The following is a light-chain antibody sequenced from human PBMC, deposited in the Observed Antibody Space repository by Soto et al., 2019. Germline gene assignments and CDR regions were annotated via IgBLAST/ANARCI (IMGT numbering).Light chain of an antibody. CDR3: SSYTGSSTYVV. V-gene: IGLV2-14*03. CDR1: SSDVGGYNY. J-gene: IGLJ2*01. Sequence: QSALTQPASVSGSPGQSITISCTGTSSDVGGYNYVSWYQHHPGKAPKLMIYDVDIRPSGVSNRFSGSKSGNTASLTISGLRAEDEVDFSCSSYTGSSTYVVFGGGPKLTAL. CDR2: DVD.